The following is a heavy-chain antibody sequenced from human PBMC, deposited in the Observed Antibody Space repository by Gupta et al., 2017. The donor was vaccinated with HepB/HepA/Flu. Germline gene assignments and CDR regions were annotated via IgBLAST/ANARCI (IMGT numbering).Heavy chain of an antibody. CDR3: AREVAAAGDY. D-gene: IGHD6-13*01. Sequence: EVQLVESGGGLVKPGGSLRLSCAASGFTFSSYSMNWVRQAPGKGLEWVSSISSSSRYRDDADSVKGRFTISRDNAKNSLHLKMKSLRAEDTAVYDGAREVAAAGDYWGQGTLVTVSS. CDR1: GFTFSSYS. V-gene: IGHV3-21*01. J-gene: IGHJ4*02. CDR2: ISSSSRYR.